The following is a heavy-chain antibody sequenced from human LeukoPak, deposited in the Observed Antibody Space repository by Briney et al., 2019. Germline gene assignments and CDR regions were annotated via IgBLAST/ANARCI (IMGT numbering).Heavy chain of an antibody. CDR1: GFAFSSYT. CDR2: ITGSGGST. J-gene: IGHJ4*02. CDR3: SKKTSYCGGDCYPYYFDH. Sequence: PGGSLRLSCAASGFAFSSYTMGWVRQAPGKGLEWVPAITGSGGSTYYADSVKGRFTISRDSSKNTLYLQMNSLRAEDTAVYYWSKKTSYCGGDCYPYYFDHWGQGTLVTVSS. V-gene: IGHV3-23*01. D-gene: IGHD2-21*02.